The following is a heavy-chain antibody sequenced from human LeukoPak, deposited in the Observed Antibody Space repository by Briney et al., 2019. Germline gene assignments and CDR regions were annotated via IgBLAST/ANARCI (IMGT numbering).Heavy chain of an antibody. D-gene: IGHD3-22*01. CDR1: GGTFSSYA. Sequence: SVKVSCKASGGTFSSYAISWVRQAPGQGLEWMGGIIPIFGTANYAQKFQGRVTITADESTSTAYMELSSLRSEDTAVYYCARDRDYYDSSGYYCFDYWGQGTLVTVSS. CDR2: IIPIFGTA. CDR3: ARDRDYYDSSGYYCFDY. V-gene: IGHV1-69*13. J-gene: IGHJ4*02.